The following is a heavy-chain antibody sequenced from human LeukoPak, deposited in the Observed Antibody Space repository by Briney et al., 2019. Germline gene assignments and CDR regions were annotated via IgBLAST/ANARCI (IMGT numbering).Heavy chain of an antibody. Sequence: ASVKVSCTASGYTFTSYDINWVRQATGRGLEWMGWMNPNSGNTGYAQKFQGRVTMTRNTSISTAYMELSSLRSEDTAVYYCARGAYDSSGYYYEDIWGQGTMVTVSS. CDR2: MNPNSGNT. V-gene: IGHV1-8*01. J-gene: IGHJ3*02. CDR3: ARGAYDSSGYYYEDI. D-gene: IGHD3-22*01. CDR1: GYTFTSYD.